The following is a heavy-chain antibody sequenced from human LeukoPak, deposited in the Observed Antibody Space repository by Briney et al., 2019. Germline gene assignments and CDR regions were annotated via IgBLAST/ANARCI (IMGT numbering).Heavy chain of an antibody. CDR3: ARGAPVAGTRSFDY. CDR1: GDSVSSDSSA. V-gene: IGHV6-1*01. J-gene: IGHJ4*02. CDR2: TYYRSKWYN. D-gene: IGHD6-19*01. Sequence: SQTLSLTCAISGDSVSSDSSAWNWFRQSPSRGLEWLGRTYYRSKWYNDYAVSVKSRITINPDTSKNQFSLQLNSVTPEDTAVYYCARGAPVAGTRSFDYWGQGTLVTVSS.